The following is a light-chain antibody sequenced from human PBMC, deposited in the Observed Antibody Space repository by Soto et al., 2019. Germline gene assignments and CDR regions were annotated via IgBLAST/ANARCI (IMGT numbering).Light chain of an antibody. CDR1: QSISSY. CDR2: AAS. Sequence: EIQMPGGRPSGYKSDRDRVTITCRASQSISSYLNWYQQKQGKAPKLLIYAASSLQSGVPSRFSDNGSGTDGTITISRLKQEDGTTYDGQQKYSTPLTFGQGTKVDI. CDR3: QQKYSTPLT. V-gene: IGKV1-39*01. J-gene: IGKJ1*01.